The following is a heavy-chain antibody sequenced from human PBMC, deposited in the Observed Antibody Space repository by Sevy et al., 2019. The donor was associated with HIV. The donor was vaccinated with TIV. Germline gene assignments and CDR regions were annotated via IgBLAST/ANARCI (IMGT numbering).Heavy chain of an antibody. J-gene: IGHJ4*02. D-gene: IGHD1-26*01. CDR1: GFTFSSYG. Sequence: GGSLRLSCAASGFTFSSYGMHWVRQAPGKGLEWVSGICDDGSNKYYADSVKGRFTISRDNSKNTLYLQMNSLRDEDTSVYYGARAVVGERELPDYWGQGTLVTVSS. V-gene: IGHV3-33*01. CDR2: ICDDGSNK. CDR3: ARAVVGERELPDY.